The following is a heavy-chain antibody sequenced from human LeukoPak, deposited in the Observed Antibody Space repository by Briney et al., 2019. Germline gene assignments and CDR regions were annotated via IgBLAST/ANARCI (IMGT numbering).Heavy chain of an antibody. CDR1: GYTFTGYY. V-gene: IGHV1-2*02. J-gene: IGHJ4*02. CDR2: INPNSGGT. CDR3: ARDVRYCSGGSCYNDY. Sequence: ASVKVSCKASGYTFTGYYMHWVRQAPGQGLEWMGWINPNSGGTNYAQKFQGRVTMTRDTSISTAYMELSRLRSEDTAVYYGARDVRYCSGGSCYNDYWGQGTLVTVSS. D-gene: IGHD2-15*01.